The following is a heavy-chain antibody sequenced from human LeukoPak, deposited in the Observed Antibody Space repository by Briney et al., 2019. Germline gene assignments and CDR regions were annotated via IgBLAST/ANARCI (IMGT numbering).Heavy chain of an antibody. Sequence: GRSLRLSCAASGFTFSSYAVHWVRQAPGVGLEWVAVISYDGNNEYYADSVKGRFTISRDNSKNTLYLQMNSLRAEDTAVYYCARAPRYTSSSELDYWGQGTLVTVSS. CDR1: GFTFSSYA. CDR3: ARAPRYTSSSELDY. CDR2: ISYDGNNE. J-gene: IGHJ4*02. V-gene: IGHV3-30*04. D-gene: IGHD6-6*01.